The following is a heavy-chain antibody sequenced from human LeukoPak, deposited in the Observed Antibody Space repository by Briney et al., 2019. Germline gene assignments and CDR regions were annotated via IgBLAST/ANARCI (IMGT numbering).Heavy chain of an antibody. Sequence: PGGSLRLSCAASGFTFSSYEMNWVRQAPGKGLEWVSYISSSGSTIYYADSVKGRFTISRDNAKNSLYLQMNILRADDTAVYYCAKISVTLTRDYWGQGTLVTVSS. D-gene: IGHD6-19*01. CDR2: ISSSGSTI. V-gene: IGHV3-48*03. CDR1: GFTFSSYE. J-gene: IGHJ4*02. CDR3: AKISVTLTRDY.